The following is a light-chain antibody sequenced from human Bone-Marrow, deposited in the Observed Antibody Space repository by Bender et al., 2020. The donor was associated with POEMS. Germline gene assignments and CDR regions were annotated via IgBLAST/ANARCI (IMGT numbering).Light chain of an antibody. CDR1: SSDIGGSEY. CDR3: CSSTSDNNMV. J-gene: IGLJ2*01. Sequence: QSALAQPASVSGSPGHSITLSCTGTSSDIGGSEYVSWYQHHPNKAPKLIISGVYYRPSGVSSRFSGSKSGNTASLTISGLLAEDEADYYCCSSTSDNNMVFGGGTKVTVL. CDR2: GVY. V-gene: IGLV2-14*01.